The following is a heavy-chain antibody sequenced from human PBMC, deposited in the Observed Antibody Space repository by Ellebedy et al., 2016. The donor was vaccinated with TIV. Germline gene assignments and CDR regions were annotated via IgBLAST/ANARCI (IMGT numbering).Heavy chain of an antibody. CDR2: ISHDGRNK. CDR1: GFTFNIFD. V-gene: IGHV3-30*04. J-gene: IGHJ4*02. D-gene: IGHD3-22*01. CDR3: AKGRGGGSDSSAPRYYFDY. Sequence: GESLKISCAASGFTFNIFDMHWVRQAPGEGLEWVAVISHDGRNKYYADSVKGRFTISRDNSKKTLYLQMNSLRAEDTAVYYCAKGRGGGSDSSAPRYYFDYWGLGTLVTVSS.